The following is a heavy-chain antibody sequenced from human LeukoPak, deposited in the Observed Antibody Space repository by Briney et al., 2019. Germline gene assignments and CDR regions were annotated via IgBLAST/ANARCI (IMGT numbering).Heavy chain of an antibody. V-gene: IGHV3-7*01. J-gene: IGHJ4*02. D-gene: IGHD3-22*01. CDR3: ARDDSTGYLYLDY. Sequence: GGSLRLFCAASGFTFGSYWMSWVRQAPGKGLEWVANTKEDGSETYYVDSVKGRFTISRDNAKNALYLQMNSLRGEDTAVYYCARDDSTGYLYLDYWGQGSLVTVSS. CDR1: GFTFGSYW. CDR2: TKEDGSET.